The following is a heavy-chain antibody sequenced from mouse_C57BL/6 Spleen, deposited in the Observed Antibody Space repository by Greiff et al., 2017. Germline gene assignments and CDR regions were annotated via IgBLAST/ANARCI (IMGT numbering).Heavy chain of an antibody. Sequence: QVQLQQSGAELVKPGASVKISCKASGYAFSSYWMNWVKQRPGKGLEWIGQIYPGDGDTNYNGKFKGKATLTADKTSSTAYMQRSSLTYEDSAVYFCAPYGNYYAMDYWGQGTSVTVSS. V-gene: IGHV1-80*01. CDR1: GYAFSSYW. D-gene: IGHD2-1*01. J-gene: IGHJ4*01. CDR2: IYPGDGDT. CDR3: APYGNYYAMDY.